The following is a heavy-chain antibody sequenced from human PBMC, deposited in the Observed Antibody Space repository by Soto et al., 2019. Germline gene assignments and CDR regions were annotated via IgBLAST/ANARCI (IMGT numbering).Heavy chain of an antibody. CDR3: ARREIQGPIDY. J-gene: IGHJ4*02. V-gene: IGHV4-28*01. D-gene: IGHD1-26*01. CDR1: GYSISSSNW. Sequence: QVQLQESGPGLVKPSDTRSLTCAVSGYSISSSNWWGWIRQPPGKGLEWIGYIYYSGTTYYNPSLKRRVTMSVDTSKHQFSLKLTSVTAVDTAVYYCARREIQGPIDYWGQGTLVTVSS. CDR2: IYYSGTT.